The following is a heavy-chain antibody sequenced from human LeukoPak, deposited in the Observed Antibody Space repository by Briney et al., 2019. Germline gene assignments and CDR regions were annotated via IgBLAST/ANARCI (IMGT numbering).Heavy chain of an antibody. CDR2: IYHSGST. J-gene: IGHJ4*02. CDR1: GFTFSSYW. D-gene: IGHD6-6*01. Sequence: PGRSLRLSCAASGFTFSSYWMSWVRQAPGKGLEWIGSIYHSGSTYYNPSLKSRVTISVDTSKNQFSLKLSSVTAADTAVYYCARTPPPYSSSSSEFWGQGTLVTVSS. V-gene: IGHV4-38-2*01. CDR3: ARTPPPYSSSSSEF.